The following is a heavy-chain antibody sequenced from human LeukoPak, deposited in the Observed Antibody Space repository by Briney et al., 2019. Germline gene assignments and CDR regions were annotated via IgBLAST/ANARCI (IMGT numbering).Heavy chain of an antibody. V-gene: IGHV1-18*01. Sequence: ASVKVSCKASGYTFTSYGISWVRQAPGQGLEWMGWISAYNGNTNYAQKLQGRVTMTTDTSTSTAYMELSSLRSEDTAVYYCARTRNGDFWSGYQTFDYWGQGTLVTVSS. CDR3: ARTRNGDFWSGYQTFDY. J-gene: IGHJ4*02. CDR2: ISAYNGNT. D-gene: IGHD3-3*01. CDR1: GYTFTSYG.